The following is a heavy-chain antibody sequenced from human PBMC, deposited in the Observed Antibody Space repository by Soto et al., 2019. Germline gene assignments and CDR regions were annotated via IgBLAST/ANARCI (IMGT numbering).Heavy chain of an antibody. CDR1: GFSLSTSGVG. CDR2: IYWDDDK. D-gene: IGHD3-10*01. Sequence: QITLKESGPTLVKPTQTLTLTCTFSGFSLSTSGVGVGWIRQPPGKALEWLALIYWDDDKRYSPSLKSRLTLTKDTAKTQVVLTMTTMDPVDTATYYCAHLRFGDSYNNWFDPWGQGTLVTVSS. V-gene: IGHV2-5*02. CDR3: AHLRFGDSYNNWFDP. J-gene: IGHJ5*02.